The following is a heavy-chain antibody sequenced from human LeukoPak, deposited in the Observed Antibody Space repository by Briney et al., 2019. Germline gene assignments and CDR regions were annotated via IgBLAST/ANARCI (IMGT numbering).Heavy chain of an antibody. D-gene: IGHD6-13*01. Sequence: TGGSLRLSCAASGFTFSSYWMSWVRQAPGKGLEWVANLKQDGSEKHFADSVKGRFTISRDNAENSLYLQMNSLRAEDTAMYYCARGTIAAPGTDYWGQGTLVTVSS. CDR2: LKQDGSEK. V-gene: IGHV3-7*01. J-gene: IGHJ4*02. CDR3: ARGTIAAPGTDY. CDR1: GFTFSSYW.